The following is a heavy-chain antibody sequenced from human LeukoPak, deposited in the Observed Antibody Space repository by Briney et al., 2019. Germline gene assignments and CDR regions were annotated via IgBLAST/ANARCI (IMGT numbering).Heavy chain of an antibody. Sequence: GASVKVSCKASGYTFTGYYMHWVRQAPGQGLEWMGWINPNSGGTNYAQKFQGRVTMTRDTSISTAYMELSRLRSDDTAVYYCARDMWSGGDGAFDIWGQGTMVTVSS. CDR2: INPNSGGT. CDR3: ARDMWSGGDGAFDI. D-gene: IGHD2-21*01. CDR1: GYTFTGYY. V-gene: IGHV1-2*02. J-gene: IGHJ3*02.